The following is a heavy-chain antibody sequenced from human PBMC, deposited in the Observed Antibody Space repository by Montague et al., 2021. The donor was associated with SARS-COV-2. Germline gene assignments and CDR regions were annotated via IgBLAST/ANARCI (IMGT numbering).Heavy chain of an antibody. CDR2: IFYTGNT. CDR1: GGSVSTRTYY. V-gene: IGHV4-39*01. J-gene: IGHJ3*02. CDR3: ARHPGSPKDAFDI. Sequence: SETLSLTCTVSGGSVSTRTYYWGWIRQPPGKGLVWIGPIFYTGNTYSNPSLQIPITISIDRSKNQFSLKLTSVTAAATSLYYCARHPGSPKDAFDIWGKGTMVTVSS.